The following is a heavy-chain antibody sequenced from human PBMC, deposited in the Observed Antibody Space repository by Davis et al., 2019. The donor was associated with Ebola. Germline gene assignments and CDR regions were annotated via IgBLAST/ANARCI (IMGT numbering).Heavy chain of an antibody. J-gene: IGHJ4*02. CDR1: GGSISSSSYY. CDR3: ARVLRSNDYAVFGY. V-gene: IGHV4-39*07. D-gene: IGHD1-1*01. Sequence: MPSDPLSPTCTVLGGSISSSSYYWGWIRQPPGKGLEWIWSIYYSGSTYYNPSLKSRVTISADPSKNQFSLDLTSVTAADTAMYYCARVLRSNDYAVFGYWGQGNLVTVSS. CDR2: IYYSGST.